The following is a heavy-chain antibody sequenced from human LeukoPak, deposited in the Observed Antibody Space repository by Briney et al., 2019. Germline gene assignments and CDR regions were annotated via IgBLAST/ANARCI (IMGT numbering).Heavy chain of an antibody. V-gene: IGHV3-23*01. Sequence: PGGSLRVSCAASGFTFSNYAMSWVRQAPGKGLEWVSAIVGNGVSTYYADSVQGRFTISRDNSKNTLYLQMNSLRAEDTALYYCTKWGDYDGSTGYYDSDYWGQGTLVTVSS. CDR2: IVGNGVST. CDR1: GFTFSNYA. CDR3: TKWGDYDGSTGYYDSDY. J-gene: IGHJ4*02. D-gene: IGHD3-9*01.